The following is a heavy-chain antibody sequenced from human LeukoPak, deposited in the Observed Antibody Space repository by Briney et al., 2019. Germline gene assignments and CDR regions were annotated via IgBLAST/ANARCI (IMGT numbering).Heavy chain of an antibody. D-gene: IGHD6-6*01. CDR1: GGSISSYY. V-gene: IGHV4-59*01. Sequence: PSETLSLTCTVSGGSISSYYWSWIRQPPGKGLEWIGYIYYSGSTNYNPSLKSRVTISVDTSKNQFSLKLSSATAADTAVYYCARVDPDSSSTLEVFDYWGQGTLVTVSS. J-gene: IGHJ4*02. CDR3: ARVDPDSSSTLEVFDY. CDR2: IYYSGST.